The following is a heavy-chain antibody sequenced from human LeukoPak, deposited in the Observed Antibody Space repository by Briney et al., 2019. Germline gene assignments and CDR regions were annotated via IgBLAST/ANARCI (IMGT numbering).Heavy chain of an antibody. Sequence: ASVKASCTASGYTFTSYYMHWVRQAPGQGLEWMGIINPSGGSTSYAQKFQGRVTMTRDTSTSTVYMELSSLRSEDTAVYYCARVSGYNRISDYWGQGTLVTVSS. CDR1: GYTFTSYY. CDR2: INPSGGST. D-gene: IGHD5-24*01. J-gene: IGHJ4*02. CDR3: ARVSGYNRISDY. V-gene: IGHV1-46*01.